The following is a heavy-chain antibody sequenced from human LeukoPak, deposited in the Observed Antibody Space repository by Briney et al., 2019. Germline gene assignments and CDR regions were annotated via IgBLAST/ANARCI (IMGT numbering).Heavy chain of an antibody. Sequence: ASVKVSCKASGYTFTGYYLHWVRRAPGQGLEWMGWINPNSGGTNYAQKFQGRVTMTRDTSISTAYMEVSRLRSDDTAVYYCARVGGPGYSSGWYGYWGQGTLVTVSS. CDR2: INPNSGGT. V-gene: IGHV1-2*02. D-gene: IGHD6-19*01. CDR3: ARVGGPGYSSGWYGY. CDR1: GYTFTGYY. J-gene: IGHJ4*02.